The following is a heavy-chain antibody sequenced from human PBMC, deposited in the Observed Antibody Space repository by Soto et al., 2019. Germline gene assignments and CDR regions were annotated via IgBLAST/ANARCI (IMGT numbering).Heavy chain of an antibody. CDR1: GGSFSGYY. CDR3: ARGAGFWSGYYTERRTYFDY. J-gene: IGHJ4*02. V-gene: IGHV4-34*01. Sequence: SETLSLTCTVYGGSFSGYYWSWIRQPPGKGLEWIGEINHSGSTNYNPSLKSRVTISVDTSKNQFSLKLSSVTAADTAVYYCARGAGFWSGYYTERRTYFDYWGQGTLVTVSS. CDR2: INHSGST. D-gene: IGHD3-3*01.